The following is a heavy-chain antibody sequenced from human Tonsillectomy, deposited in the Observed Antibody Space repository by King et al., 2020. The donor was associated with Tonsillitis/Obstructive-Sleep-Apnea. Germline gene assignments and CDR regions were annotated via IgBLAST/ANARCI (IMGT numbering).Heavy chain of an antibody. V-gene: IGHV4-39*01. CDR1: GGSISSSSYY. D-gene: IGHD3-10*01. Sequence: QLQESGPGLVKPSETLSLTCTVSGGSISSSSYYWGWIRQPPGKGLEWIGSIYYSGSTYYNPSLKSRVTISVDTSKNRFSLKLSSVSAADTAVYYCSTGDPDSYSRSGSYDRPSCYMDVWGKGTTVTAS. J-gene: IGHJ6*03. CDR3: STGDPDSYSRSGSYDRPSCYMDV. CDR2: IYYSGST.